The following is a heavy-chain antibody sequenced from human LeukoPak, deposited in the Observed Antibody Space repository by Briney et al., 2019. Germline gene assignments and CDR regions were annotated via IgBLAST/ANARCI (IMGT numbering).Heavy chain of an antibody. J-gene: IGHJ4*02. CDR1: GASISGTAYY. Sequence: SETLSLTCTVSGASISGTAYYWGWVRQPPRKGLEWIGNIYYSGSTYYNASLQSRVTISIATSKNHFSQRLSSVTAAHTAMYFCAKSGGYGLIDYWGQGTLVTVSS. V-gene: IGHV4-39*01. CDR2: IYYSGST. CDR3: AKSGGYGLIDY. D-gene: IGHD1-26*01.